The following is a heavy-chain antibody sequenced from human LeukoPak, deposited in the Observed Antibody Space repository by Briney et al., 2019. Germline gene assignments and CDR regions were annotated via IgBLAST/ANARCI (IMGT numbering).Heavy chain of an antibody. CDR2: ISSSSSYI. D-gene: IGHD3-22*01. Sequence: GGSLRLSYAASGFTFSSYSMNWVRQAPGKGLEWVSSISSSSSYIYYADSVKGRFTISRDNAKNSLYLQMNSLRAEDTAVYYCARTGYYYDSSGAPSDAFDIWGQGTMVTVSS. CDR1: GFTFSSYS. V-gene: IGHV3-21*01. J-gene: IGHJ3*02. CDR3: ARTGYYYDSSGAPSDAFDI.